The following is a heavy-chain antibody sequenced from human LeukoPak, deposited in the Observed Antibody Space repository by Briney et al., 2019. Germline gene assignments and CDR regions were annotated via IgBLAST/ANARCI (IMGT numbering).Heavy chain of an antibody. D-gene: IGHD3-3*01. CDR1: GDSISSGGRY. CDR3: ARSLDSSPKYYDFWSGYPPGGYFDY. CDR2: IYSSGYT. Sequence: SETLSLTCTVSGDSISSGGRYWSWVRQPAGKGLEWIGRIYSSGYTNYNPSLNSRVTISVDTSKNQFSLKLNSVTAADTAVYYCARSLDSSPKYYDFWSGYPPGGYFDYWGQGTLVTVSS. J-gene: IGHJ4*02. V-gene: IGHV4-61*02.